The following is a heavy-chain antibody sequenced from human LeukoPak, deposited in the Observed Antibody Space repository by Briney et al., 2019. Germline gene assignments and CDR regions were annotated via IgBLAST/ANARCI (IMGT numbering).Heavy chain of an antibody. V-gene: IGHV4-59*12. J-gene: IGHJ4*02. Sequence: SETLSLTCTVSGGSISSYYWSWIRQPPGKGLEWIGYISYSGSTNFNPSLKSRVTISVDTSKNQFSLKLSSVTAADTAVYYCARVRQWLVLSYFNYWGQGTLVTVSS. CDR3: ARVRQWLVLSYFNY. CDR2: ISYSGST. CDR1: GGSISSYY. D-gene: IGHD6-19*01.